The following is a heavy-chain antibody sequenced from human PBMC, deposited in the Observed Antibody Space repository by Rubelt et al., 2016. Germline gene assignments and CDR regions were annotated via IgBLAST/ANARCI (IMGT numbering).Heavy chain of an antibody. Sequence: QVQLQQWGAGLLKPSETLSLTCAVYGGSFSGYYWSWIRQPPGKGLEWIGEINHSGSTNSNPSLKSRVTISVDTSKNQLSLKLSSVTAADTAVYYCAIGLGGFGELLRFDYWGQGTLVTVSS. CDR3: AIGLGGFGELLRFDY. CDR2: INHSGST. CDR1: GGSFSGYY. V-gene: IGHV4-34*01. J-gene: IGHJ4*02. D-gene: IGHD3-10*01.